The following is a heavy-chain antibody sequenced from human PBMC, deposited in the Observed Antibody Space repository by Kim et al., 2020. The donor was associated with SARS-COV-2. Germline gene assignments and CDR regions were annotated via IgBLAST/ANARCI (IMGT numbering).Heavy chain of an antibody. CDR3: AREGYCSSTSCYPGFNDAFDI. CDR1: GDSVSSNSAA. J-gene: IGHJ3*02. V-gene: IGHV6-1*01. D-gene: IGHD2-2*01. Sequence: SQTLSLTCAISGDSVSSNSAAWNWIRQSPSRGLEWLGRTYYRSKWYNDYAVSVKSRITINPDTSKNQFSLQLNSVTPEDTAVYYCAREGYCSSTSCYPGFNDAFDIWGQGTMVTVSS. CDR2: TYYRSKWYN.